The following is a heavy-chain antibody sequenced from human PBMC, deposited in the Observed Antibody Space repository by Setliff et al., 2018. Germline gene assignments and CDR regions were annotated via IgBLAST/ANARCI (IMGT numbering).Heavy chain of an antibody. J-gene: IGHJ3*02. D-gene: IGHD3-22*01. CDR2: INPSSGRT. CDR1: GYTFTSHY. Sequence: GASVKVSCKASGYTFTSHYMHWVRQAPGLGLEWMGTINPSSGRTSYAQKFQGRVTMTRXXXTXTXXXXXXXXXSEDTAVYYCARDVFPYHYEGAFDIWGQGTMVTVSS. V-gene: IGHV1-46*01. CDR3: ARDVFPYHYEGAFDI.